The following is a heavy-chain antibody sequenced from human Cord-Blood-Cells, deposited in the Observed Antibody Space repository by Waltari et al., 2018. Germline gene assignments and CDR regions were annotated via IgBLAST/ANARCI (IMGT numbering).Heavy chain of an antibody. J-gene: IGHJ3*02. CDR2: INHSGST. CDR3: ASYNWGTSAFDI. D-gene: IGHD7-27*01. V-gene: IGHV4-34*01. Sequence: QVQLQQWGAGLLKPSETLSLTCAVYGGSFSGYYWSWIRQPPGKGLEWIGEINHSGSTNYTPSLKSRVTISVDTSKNQFSLELSSVTAADTAVYYCASYNWGTSAFDIWGQGTRVTVSS. CDR1: GGSFSGYY.